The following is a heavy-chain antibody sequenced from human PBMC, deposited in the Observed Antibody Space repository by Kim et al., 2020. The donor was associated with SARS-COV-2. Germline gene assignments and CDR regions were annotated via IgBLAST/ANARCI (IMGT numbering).Heavy chain of an antibody. CDR3: ARSQLLDFDY. CDR2: GDK. J-gene: IGHJ4*02. D-gene: IGHD2-8*02. Sequence: GDKNYATDVQCRVTLTRDTSISTAYLELRGLRSDDTAVYFCARSQLLDFDYWGQGTLVTVSS. V-gene: IGHV1-2*02.